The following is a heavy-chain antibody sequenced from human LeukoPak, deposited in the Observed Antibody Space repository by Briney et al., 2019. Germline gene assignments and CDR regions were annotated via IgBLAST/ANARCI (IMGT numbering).Heavy chain of an antibody. CDR1: GGSFSGYY. V-gene: IGHV4-34*01. J-gene: IGHJ6*03. CDR3: ARRPTVSSYHYYMDV. Sequence: SETLSLTCAVYGGSFSGYYWSWIRQPPGKGLEWIGEINHSGSTYYNPSLKSRVTISVDTSKNQFSLKLSSVTAADTAVYYCARRPTVSSYHYYMDVWGKGTTVTISS. D-gene: IGHD4-17*01. CDR2: INHSGST.